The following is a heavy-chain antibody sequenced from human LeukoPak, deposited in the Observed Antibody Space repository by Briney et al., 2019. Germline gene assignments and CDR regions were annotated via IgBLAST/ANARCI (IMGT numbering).Heavy chain of an antibody. CDR1: GFTFSNYA. Sequence: GRSLRLSCAASGFTFSNYAMHWVRQAPGKGLERVAVISYDGSNKYYADSVKGRFTISRDNSKNTLYLQMNSLRAEDTAVYYCARNPYGDYYFDYWGQGTLVTVSS. D-gene: IGHD4-17*01. V-gene: IGHV3-30-3*01. J-gene: IGHJ4*02. CDR3: ARNPYGDYYFDY. CDR2: ISYDGSNK.